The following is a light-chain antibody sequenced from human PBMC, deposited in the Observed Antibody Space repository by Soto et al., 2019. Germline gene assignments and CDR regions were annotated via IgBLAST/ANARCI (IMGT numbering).Light chain of an antibody. J-gene: IGLJ1*01. Sequence: QSALTQPASVSGSPGQSITISCTGTSSDVGGYNYVSWYQQHPGKAPKPMIYAVSNRPSGVSNRFSGSKSGNTASLTISGLQAEDEADYCCSSYTSSSTLGVFGTGTKLTVL. CDR3: SSYTSSSTLGV. CDR2: AVS. V-gene: IGLV2-14*01. CDR1: SSDVGGYNY.